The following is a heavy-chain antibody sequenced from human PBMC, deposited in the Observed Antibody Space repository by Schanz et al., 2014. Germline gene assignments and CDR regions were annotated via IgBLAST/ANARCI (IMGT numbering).Heavy chain of an antibody. D-gene: IGHD3-22*01. J-gene: IGHJ4*02. CDR2: IGSDTSSI. CDR3: ARYYYDRSGPDQCFDY. CDR1: GFTFSTYS. V-gene: IGHV3-48*02. Sequence: EVQLVESGGGLVQPGGSLSLSCAASGFTFSTYSMNWVRQAPGKGLEWVLYIGSDTSSIYYADSVRGRFTISRDNAKNSLYLQMNSLRDEDTAVYYCARYYYDRSGPDQCFDYWGQGTLVTVSS.